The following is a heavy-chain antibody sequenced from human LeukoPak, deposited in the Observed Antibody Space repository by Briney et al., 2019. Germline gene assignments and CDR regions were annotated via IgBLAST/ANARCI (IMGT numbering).Heavy chain of an antibody. V-gene: IGHV3-33*06. Sequence: GRSLRLSCAASGFTFSSYGMHWVRQAPGKGLEWVAVIWYDGSNKYYADSVKGRFTISRDNSKNTLYLQMNSLRAEDTAVYYCAKDGVSYYYGSGSYWDYWGQGTLVTVSS. J-gene: IGHJ4*02. CDR2: IWYDGSNK. CDR1: GFTFSSYG. CDR3: AKDGVSYYYGSGSYWDY. D-gene: IGHD3-10*01.